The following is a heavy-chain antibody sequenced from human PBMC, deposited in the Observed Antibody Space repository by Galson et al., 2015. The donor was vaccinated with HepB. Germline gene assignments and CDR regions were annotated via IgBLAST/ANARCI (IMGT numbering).Heavy chain of an antibody. J-gene: IGHJ4*02. Sequence: SLRLSCAASGFTFSSYAMHWVRQAPGKGLEYVSAISSNGGSTYYANSVKGRFTISRDNSKNTLYLQMGSLRAEDMAVYYCARGRGLRVPFDYWGQGTLVTVSS. D-gene: IGHD4-17*01. CDR1: GFTFSSYA. CDR2: ISSNGGST. V-gene: IGHV3-64*01. CDR3: ARGRGLRVPFDY.